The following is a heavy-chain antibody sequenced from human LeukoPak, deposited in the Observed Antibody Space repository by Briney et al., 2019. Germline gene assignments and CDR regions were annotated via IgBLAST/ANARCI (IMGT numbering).Heavy chain of an antibody. V-gene: IGHV1-8*02. D-gene: IGHD3-16*01. CDR2: MNPNSGNT. Sequence: GASVKVSCKASGYTFTSYDINWVRQATGQGLEWMGWMNPNSGNTGYAQKFQGRVTMTRNTSISTAYMELSSLRSEDTAVYYCASFVMILRYYGLDVWGQGTTVTVSS. J-gene: IGHJ6*02. CDR1: GYTFTSYD. CDR3: ASFVMILRYYGLDV.